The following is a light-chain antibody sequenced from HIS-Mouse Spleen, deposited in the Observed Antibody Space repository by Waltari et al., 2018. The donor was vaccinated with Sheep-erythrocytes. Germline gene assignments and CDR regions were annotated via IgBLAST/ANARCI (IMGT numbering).Light chain of an antibody. CDR2: DVS. CDR3: CSYAGSYNHV. J-gene: IGLJ1*01. Sequence: QSALTQPRSVSGSPGQSVTISCTGTRSDFGGYNYVSWYQQPPGKAPRLMIYDVSKRPSGVPDRFSGSKSGNTASLTISGLQAEDEADYYCCSYAGSYNHVFATGTKVTVL. V-gene: IGLV2-11*01. CDR1: RSDFGGYNY.